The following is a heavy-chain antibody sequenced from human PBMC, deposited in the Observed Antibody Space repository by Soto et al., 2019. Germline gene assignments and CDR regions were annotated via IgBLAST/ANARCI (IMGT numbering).Heavy chain of an antibody. CDR3: ARIRVRIYYLYFMYV. Sequence: SDTLSLTCAVYGGSFSGYYWSWIRQPPGKGLEWIGEINHSGSTNYNPSLKSRVTISVDTSKNQFSLKLSSATAADTAVYYCARIRVRIYYLYFMYVWGKGPTVTAS. CDR2: INHSGST. CDR1: GGSFSGYY. V-gene: IGHV4-34*01. J-gene: IGHJ6*03.